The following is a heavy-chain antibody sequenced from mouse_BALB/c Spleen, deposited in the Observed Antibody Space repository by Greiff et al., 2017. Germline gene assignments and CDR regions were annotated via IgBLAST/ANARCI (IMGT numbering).Heavy chain of an antibody. CDR2: ISTYYGDA. CDR3: ARSGGSSYAMDY. J-gene: IGHJ4*01. CDR1: GYTFTDYA. Sequence: QVQLKQSGAELVRPGVSVKISCKGSGYTFTDYAMHWVKQSHAKSLEWIGVISTYYGDASYNQKFKGKATMTVDKSSSTAYMELARLTSEDSAIYYCARSGGSSYAMDYWGQGTSVTVSS. D-gene: IGHD1-1*01. V-gene: IGHV1S137*01.